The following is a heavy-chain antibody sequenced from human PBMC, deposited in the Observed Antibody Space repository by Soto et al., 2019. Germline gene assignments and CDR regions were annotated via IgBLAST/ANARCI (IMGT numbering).Heavy chain of an antibody. D-gene: IGHD3-3*01. CDR1: GFTFSSYA. Sequence: GGSLRLSCAASGFTFSSYAMSWVRQAPGKGLEWVSAISGSGGSTYYADSVKGRFTISRDNSKNTLYLQMNSLRAEDTAVYYCAKATYYDFWSGSLDYWGQGTLVTVSS. CDR3: AKATYYDFWSGSLDY. V-gene: IGHV3-23*01. J-gene: IGHJ4*02. CDR2: ISGSGGST.